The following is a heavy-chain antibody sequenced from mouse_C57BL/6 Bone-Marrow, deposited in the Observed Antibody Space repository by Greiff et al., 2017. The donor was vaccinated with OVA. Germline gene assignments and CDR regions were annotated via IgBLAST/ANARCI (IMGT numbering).Heavy chain of an antibody. Sequence: QVQLKQPGAELVKPGASVKLSCKASGYTFTSYWMHWVKQRPGQGLEWIGMIHPNSGSTNYNEKFKSKATLTVDKSSSTAYMQLSSLTSEDSAVYYCARENYGSSYRFAYWGQGTLVTVSA. CDR2: IHPNSGST. CDR1: GYTFTSYW. J-gene: IGHJ3*01. V-gene: IGHV1-64*01. D-gene: IGHD1-1*01. CDR3: ARENYGSSYRFAY.